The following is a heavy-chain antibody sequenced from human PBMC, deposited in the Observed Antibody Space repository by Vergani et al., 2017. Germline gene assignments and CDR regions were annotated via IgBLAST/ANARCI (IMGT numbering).Heavy chain of an antibody. CDR3: VRDSWRSDLRGVYWFDT. J-gene: IGHJ5*02. CDR1: GGSFNSGSYY. Sequence: QVQLQESGPGLVKPSQTLSLTCTVSGGSFNSGSYYWSWLRQPAGKGLEWIGRIHASGTKNYNPSLRSRVTLSVDTSKNQLSLKMISMTAADTAVYYCVRDSWRSDLRGVYWFDTWGQGTLVSVSS. D-gene: IGHD3-10*01. V-gene: IGHV4-61*02. CDR2: IHASGTK.